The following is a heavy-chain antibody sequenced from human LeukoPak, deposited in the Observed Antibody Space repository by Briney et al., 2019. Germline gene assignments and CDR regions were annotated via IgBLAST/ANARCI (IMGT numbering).Heavy chain of an antibody. V-gene: IGHV3-7*01. J-gene: IGHJ4*02. D-gene: IGHD5-18*01. CDR1: GFTFSSYW. Sequence: PGGSLRLSCAASGFTFSSYWMSWVRQAPGKGLEWVANIKQDGREKYYVDSVKGRFTISRDNAKTSLYLQMNSLRAEDTAVYYCARDLSGVTGYTYGRGIDYWGQGTLVTVSS. CDR3: ARDLSGVTGYTYGRGIDY. CDR2: IKQDGREK.